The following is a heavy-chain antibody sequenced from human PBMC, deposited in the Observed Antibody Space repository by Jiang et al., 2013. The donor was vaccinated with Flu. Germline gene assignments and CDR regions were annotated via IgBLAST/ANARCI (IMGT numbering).Heavy chain of an antibody. CDR1: GGTFSSYA. J-gene: IGHJ3*02. Sequence: SVKVSCKASGGTFSSYAISWVRQAPGQGLEWMGGIIPIFGTANYAQKFQGRVTITADESTSTAYMELSSLRSEDTAVYYCARSPNYYDSSGYRVAFDIWGQGTMVTVSS. D-gene: IGHD3-22*01. CDR2: IIPIFGTA. CDR3: ARSPNYYDSSGYRVAFDI. V-gene: IGHV1-69*01.